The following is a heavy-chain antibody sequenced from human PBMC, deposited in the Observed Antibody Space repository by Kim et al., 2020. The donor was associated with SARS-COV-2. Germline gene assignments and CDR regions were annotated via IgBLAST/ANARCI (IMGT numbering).Heavy chain of an antibody. J-gene: IGHJ3*02. D-gene: IGHD2-15*01. Sequence: SETLSLTCTVSGGSISSGGYYWSWIRQHPGKGLEWIGYIYYSGSTYYNPSLKSRVTISVDTSKNQFSLKLSSVTAADTAVYYCARGLAPDGAFDIWGQGTMVTVSS. CDR3: ARGLAPDGAFDI. V-gene: IGHV4-31*03. CDR2: IYYSGST. CDR1: GGSISSGGYY.